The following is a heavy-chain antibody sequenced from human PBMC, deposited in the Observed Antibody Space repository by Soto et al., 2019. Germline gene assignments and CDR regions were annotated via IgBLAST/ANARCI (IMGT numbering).Heavy chain of an antibody. CDR2: IWSDGNKE. V-gene: IGHV3-33*01. D-gene: IGHD6-19*01. Sequence: QVQLVESGGGVVQPGRSLRLSCVGSGFPFWHYGMHWVRQAPGKGLEWVAVIWSDGNKESYADSVKGRFAISRDNSKDTLYLERTSRRAEDAAVYFCARDRNGGWFHMDVWGQGTTVSVSS. J-gene: IGHJ6*01. CDR1: GFPFWHYG. CDR3: ARDRNGGWFHMDV.